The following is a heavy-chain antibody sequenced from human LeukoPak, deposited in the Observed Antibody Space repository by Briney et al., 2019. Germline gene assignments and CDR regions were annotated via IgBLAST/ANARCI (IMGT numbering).Heavy chain of an antibody. CDR3: AARSSYSSGWNFDY. CDR2: IVVGSGNT. CDR1: GFTSTSSA. D-gene: IGHD6-19*01. V-gene: IGHV1-58*01. J-gene: IGHJ4*02. Sequence: GASVKVSCKASGFTSTSSAVQWVRQARGQRLEWIGWIVVGSGNTNYAQKFQERVTITRDMSTSTAYMELSSLRSEDTAVYYCAARSSYSSGWNFDYWGQGTLVTVSS.